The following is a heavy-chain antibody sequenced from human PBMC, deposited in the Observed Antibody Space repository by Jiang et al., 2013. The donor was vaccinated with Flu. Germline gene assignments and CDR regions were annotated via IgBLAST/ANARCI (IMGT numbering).Heavy chain of an antibody. V-gene: IGHV4-30-4*01. CDR2: IYYSGST. CDR1: GGSISSGDYY. J-gene: IGHJ4*02. D-gene: IGHD3-22*01. CDR3: AGITMIPSEYFDY. Sequence: GSGLVKPSQTLSLTCTVSGGSISSGDYYWSWIRQPPGKGLEWIGYIYYSGSTYYNPSLKSRVTISVDTSKNQFSLKLSSVTAADTAVYYCAGITMIPSEYFDYWGQGTLVTVSS.